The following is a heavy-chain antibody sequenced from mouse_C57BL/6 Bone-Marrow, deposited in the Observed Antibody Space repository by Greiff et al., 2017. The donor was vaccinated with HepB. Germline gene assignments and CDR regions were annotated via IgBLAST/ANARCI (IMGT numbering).Heavy chain of an antibody. Sequence: EVKLQESGGGLVKPGGSLKLSCAASGFTFSSYAMSWVRQTPEKRLEWVATISDGGSYTYYPDNVKGRFTISRDNAKNNLYLQMSHLKSEDTAMYYCARGAPLARPFAYWGQGTLVTVSA. CDR2: ISDGGSYT. CDR1: GFTFSSYA. J-gene: IGHJ3*01. D-gene: IGHD6-1*01. V-gene: IGHV5-4*03. CDR3: ARGAPLARPFAY.